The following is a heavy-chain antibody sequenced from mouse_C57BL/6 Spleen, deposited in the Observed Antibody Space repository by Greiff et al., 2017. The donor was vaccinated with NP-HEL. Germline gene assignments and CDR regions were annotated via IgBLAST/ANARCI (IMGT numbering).Heavy chain of an antibody. V-gene: IGHV5-9-1*02. CDR3: TRDNTTVLGDWYFDV. J-gene: IGHJ1*03. D-gene: IGHD1-1*01. CDR1: GFTFSSYA. Sequence: EVKLVESGEGLVKPGGSLKLSCAASGFTFSSYAMSWVRQTPEKRLEWVAYISSGGDYIYYADTVKGRFTISRDNARHTLYLQMSSLKSEDTAMYYCTRDNTTVLGDWYFDVWGTGTTVTVSS. CDR2: ISSGGDYI.